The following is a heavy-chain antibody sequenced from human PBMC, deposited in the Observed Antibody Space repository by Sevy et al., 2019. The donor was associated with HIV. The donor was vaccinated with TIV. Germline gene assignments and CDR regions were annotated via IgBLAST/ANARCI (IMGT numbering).Heavy chain of an antibody. CDR3: ARLVSCGGDCYYLDS. CDR1: GFSFSDYD. J-gene: IGHJ4*02. D-gene: IGHD2-21*02. V-gene: IGHV3-30*01. Sequence: GGSLRLSCAASGFSFSDYDMHWVRQAPGKGLDWVAVISDDERYKNYAESVKVRFTISRDNFKNTLFLQMDSLRPEDTAVYFCARLVSCGGDCYYLDSWGQGALVTVSS. CDR2: ISDDERYK.